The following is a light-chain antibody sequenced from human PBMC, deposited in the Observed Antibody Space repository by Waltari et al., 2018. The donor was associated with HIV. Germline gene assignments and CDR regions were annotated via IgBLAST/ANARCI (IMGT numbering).Light chain of an antibody. CDR3: SSYTSSSTLVV. CDR2: DVR. J-gene: IGLJ2*01. CDR1: SSNFGGYNY. V-gene: IGLV2-14*01. Sequence: QSALTQPASVPGSPGQSITIPCTGTSSNFGGYNYVSWYQQHPGKAPILIFLDVRNRPSGVSSLFSGSKAGNTASLTISGLQAEDEADYYCSSYTSSSTLVVFGGGTKLTVL.